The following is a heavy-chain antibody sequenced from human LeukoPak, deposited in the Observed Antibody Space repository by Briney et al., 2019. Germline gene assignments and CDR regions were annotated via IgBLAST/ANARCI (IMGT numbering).Heavy chain of an antibody. CDR1: GGSFTAYY. CDR3: ARELTYADY. V-gene: IGHV4-30-4*08. J-gene: IGHJ4*02. CDR2: IYYSGST. Sequence: SETLSLTCAVYGGSFTAYYYVWIRQTPGKGLEWIGYIYYSGSTYYNPSLKSRVTMSVDTSKNQFSLKLSSVTAADTAVYYCARELTYADYWGQGTLVTVSS. D-gene: IGHD1-26*01.